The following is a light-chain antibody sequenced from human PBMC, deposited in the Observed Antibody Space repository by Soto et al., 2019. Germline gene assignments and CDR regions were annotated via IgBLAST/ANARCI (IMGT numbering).Light chain of an antibody. J-gene: IGKJ1*01. CDR1: QSVSSN. CDR2: EAS. CDR3: QQYGSSPTT. V-gene: IGKV3-20*01. Sequence: EIVLTQSPGTLSVSPGERVTLSCRASQSVSSNLGWYQQKPGQAPRLLIYEASTWATGIPARFSGSGSGTDFTLTISRLEPEDFAVYYCQQYGSSPTTFGQGTKVDIK.